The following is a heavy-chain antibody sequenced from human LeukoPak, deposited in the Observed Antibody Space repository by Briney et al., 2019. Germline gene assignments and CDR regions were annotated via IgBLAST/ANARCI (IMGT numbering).Heavy chain of an antibody. CDR3: ARVPRSFFYYYGMDV. Sequence: RSGGSLRLSCAASGFTFSDYYMSWIRQAPGKGLEWVTYISSSGSTIYYADSVKGRFTISRDNAKNSLYLQMNSLRAEDTAVYYCARVPRSFFYYYGMDVWGQGTTVTVSS. CDR1: GFTFSDYY. J-gene: IGHJ6*02. D-gene: IGHD3-16*01. CDR2: ISSSGSTI. V-gene: IGHV3-11*01.